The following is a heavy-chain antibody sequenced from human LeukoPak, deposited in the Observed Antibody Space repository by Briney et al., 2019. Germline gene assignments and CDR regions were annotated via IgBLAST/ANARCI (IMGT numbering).Heavy chain of an antibody. CDR3: AKDRGRTWVQVAN. CDR2: ISGSGGST. V-gene: IGHV3-23*01. CDR1: GFTFSSDA. J-gene: IGHJ4*02. D-gene: IGHD2-15*01. Sequence: PGGSLRLSCIGTGFTFSSDAMGWVRQAPGKGPEWVSGISGSGGSTYYADSVKGRFTISRNNSKNTLYLQMNSLRVEDTAVYYCAKDRGRTWVQVANWGQGTLVTVSS.